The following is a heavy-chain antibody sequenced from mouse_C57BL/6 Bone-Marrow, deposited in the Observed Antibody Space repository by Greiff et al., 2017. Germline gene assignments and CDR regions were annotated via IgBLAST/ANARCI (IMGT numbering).Heavy chain of an antibody. Sequence: QVQLKQSGAELARPGASVKLSCKASGYTFTSYGISWVKQRTGQGLEWIGEIYPRSGNTYYNEKFKGKATLTADKSSSTAYLELRSLTSEDSAVYFCARPYGNYGDYWGQGTTLTVSS. CDR1: GYTFTSYG. D-gene: IGHD2-1*01. V-gene: IGHV1-81*01. J-gene: IGHJ2*01. CDR2: IYPRSGNT. CDR3: ARPYGNYGDY.